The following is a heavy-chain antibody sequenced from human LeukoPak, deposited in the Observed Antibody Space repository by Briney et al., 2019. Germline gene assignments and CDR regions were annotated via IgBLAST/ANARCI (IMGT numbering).Heavy chain of an antibody. CDR2: IYYSGST. V-gene: IGHV4-59*08. D-gene: IGHD6-19*01. Sequence: PSETLSLTCTVSGGSISSYYWSWIRQPPGKGLEWLGYIYYSGSTNYNPSLKSRATISVDTSKNQFSLKLSSVTAADTAVYYCARAYSSGWGAYYYYGMDVWGQGTTVTVSS. CDR3: ARAYSSGWGAYYYYGMDV. J-gene: IGHJ6*02. CDR1: GGSISSYY.